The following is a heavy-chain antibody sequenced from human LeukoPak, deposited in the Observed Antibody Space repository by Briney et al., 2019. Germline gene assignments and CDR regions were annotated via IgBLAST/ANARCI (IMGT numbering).Heavy chain of an antibody. CDR2: TISDGSST. V-gene: IGHV3-74*01. Sequence: RXAXXXXXXWVSRTISDGSSTTYADSVKGRFTMSRDNAKNTLYLQMNSLRAEDTAVYYCVRDSNYHPDCWGQGTLVTVSS. D-gene: IGHD4-11*01. J-gene: IGHJ4*02. CDR3: VRDSNYHPDC.